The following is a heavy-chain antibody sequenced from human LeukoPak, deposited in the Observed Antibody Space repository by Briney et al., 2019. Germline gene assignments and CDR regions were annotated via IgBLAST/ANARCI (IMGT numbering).Heavy chain of an antibody. CDR2: ISGSGGST. CDR3: ARKSYDSGSLSFADY. D-gene: IGHD3-10*01. J-gene: IGHJ4*02. V-gene: IGHV3-23*01. Sequence: PGGSLRLSCAASGFTFSSYAMSWVRQAPGKGLEWVSAISGSGGSTYYADSVKGRFTISRDNSRNTLYLQMNSLRAEDTAVYYCARKSYDSGSLSFADYWGQGTLVTVSS. CDR1: GFTFSSYA.